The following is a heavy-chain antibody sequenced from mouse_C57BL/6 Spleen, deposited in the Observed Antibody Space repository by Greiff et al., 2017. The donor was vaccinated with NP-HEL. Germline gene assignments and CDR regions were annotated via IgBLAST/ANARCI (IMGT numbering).Heavy chain of an antibody. Sequence: VQLQQSGPELVKPGASVKISCKASGYAFSSSWMNWVKQRPGKGLEWIGRIYPGDGDTNYNGKFKGKATLTADKSSSTAYMQLSSLTSEDSAVYFCDRDTTVVALRYAMDYWGQGTSVTVSS. V-gene: IGHV1-82*01. CDR1: GYAFSSSW. CDR2: IYPGDGDT. J-gene: IGHJ4*01. CDR3: DRDTTVVALRYAMDY. D-gene: IGHD1-1*01.